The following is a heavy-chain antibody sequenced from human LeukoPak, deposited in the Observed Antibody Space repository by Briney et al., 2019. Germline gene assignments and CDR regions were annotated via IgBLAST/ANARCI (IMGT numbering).Heavy chain of an antibody. CDR2: TRDSGEA. J-gene: IGHJ5*02. V-gene: IGHV3-66*03. CDR1: GFTFSSYS. D-gene: IGHD3/OR15-3a*01. CDR3: ARDRAANQDWVEFDP. Sequence: GGSLRLSCEGSGFTFSSYSMIWVSQAPGKGLEWVGLTRDSGEAFYADFARGRFAISRDESEKTLYLQMNSLRVEDTAVYFCARDRAANQDWVEFDPWGQGTPVIVSS.